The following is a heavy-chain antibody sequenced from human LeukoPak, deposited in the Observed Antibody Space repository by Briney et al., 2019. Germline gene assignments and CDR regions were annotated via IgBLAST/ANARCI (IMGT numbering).Heavy chain of an antibody. J-gene: IGHJ4*02. CDR3: GRDFRDSLDY. CDR1: GNXFTGYY. CDR2: INPNSGGT. V-gene: IGHV1-2*02. Sequence: ASVKVSCRASGNXFTGYYIHWVRQAPGQGLEWMGWINPNSGGTNYAQKFQGRVTMTRDTSISTAYMELSRLRSDDTAVYYCGRDFRDSLDYWGQGALVTVSS.